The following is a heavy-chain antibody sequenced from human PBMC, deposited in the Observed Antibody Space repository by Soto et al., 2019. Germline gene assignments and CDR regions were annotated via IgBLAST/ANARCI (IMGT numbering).Heavy chain of an antibody. V-gene: IGHV3-23*01. D-gene: IGHD3-10*01. Sequence: GGSLRLSCAASGFTFSSYAMSWVRQAPGKGLEWVSGIIGSGGTTYYADSVKGRFTISRDNSKNTLYLQMNSLRAEDTAVYHCAKGSHNYYASGSLDYWGQGTLVTVSS. CDR2: IIGSGGTT. CDR1: GFTFSSYA. CDR3: AKGSHNYYASGSLDY. J-gene: IGHJ4*02.